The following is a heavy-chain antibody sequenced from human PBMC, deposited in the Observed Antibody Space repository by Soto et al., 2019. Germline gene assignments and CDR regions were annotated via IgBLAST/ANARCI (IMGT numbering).Heavy chain of an antibody. CDR1: GFTFTSSA. CDR2: IVVGSGNT. CDR3: AAAPMTTVTTDKTYYYGMDV. V-gene: IGHV1-58*01. D-gene: IGHD4-17*01. Sequence: SVKVSCKASGFTFTSSAVQWVRQARGQRLEWIGWIVVGSGNTNYTQKFQERVTITRDMSTSTAYMELSSLRSEDTAVYYCAAAPMTTVTTDKTYYYGMDVWGQGTTVTVSS. J-gene: IGHJ6*02.